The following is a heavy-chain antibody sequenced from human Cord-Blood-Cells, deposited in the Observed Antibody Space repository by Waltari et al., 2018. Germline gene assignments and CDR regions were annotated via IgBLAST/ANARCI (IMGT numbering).Heavy chain of an antibody. CDR2: IYWNDDK. CDR1: GFSLSTSGVG. J-gene: IGHJ3*02. CDR3: AHRIAARPWDAFDI. V-gene: IGHV2-5*01. D-gene: IGHD6-6*01. Sequence: QITLKESGPTLVKPTQTLTLTCTFSGFSLSTSGVGVGWIRQPPGKALEWLALIYWNDDKRYSPSLKSRLTITKDTSKNQVVLTMTNMDPVDTATYYCAHRIAARPWDAFDIWGQGTMVTVSS.